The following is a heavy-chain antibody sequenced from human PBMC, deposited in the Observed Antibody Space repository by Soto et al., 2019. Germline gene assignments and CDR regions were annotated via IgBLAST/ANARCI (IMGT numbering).Heavy chain of an antibody. J-gene: IGHJ5*02. Sequence: PSETLSLTCAVSGGSISSSNWWSWVRQPPGKGLEWIGEIYHSGSTNYNPSLKSRVTISVDKSKNQFSLKLSSVTAADTAVYYCARDGSSWEVYNLFDPWGQGSLVIVSS. CDR2: IYHSGST. CDR3: ARDGSSWEVYNLFDP. CDR1: GGSISSSNW. V-gene: IGHV4-4*02. D-gene: IGHD6-13*01.